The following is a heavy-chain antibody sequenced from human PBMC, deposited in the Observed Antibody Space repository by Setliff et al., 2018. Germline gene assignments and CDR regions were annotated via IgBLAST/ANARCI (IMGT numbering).Heavy chain of an antibody. D-gene: IGHD2-21*02. CDR2: VSYDGNNK. Sequence: GGSLRLSCAASGFNFSSFAMHWVRQAPGKGLEWVAIVSYDGNNKYYANSVKGRFTISRDNSKSTLYVQMNSLRAEDTAVYYCVRGGEGRDDSNSGSWGQGTLVTVSS. CDR1: GFNFSSFA. CDR3: VRGGEGRDDSNSGS. V-gene: IGHV3-30-3*01. J-gene: IGHJ5*02.